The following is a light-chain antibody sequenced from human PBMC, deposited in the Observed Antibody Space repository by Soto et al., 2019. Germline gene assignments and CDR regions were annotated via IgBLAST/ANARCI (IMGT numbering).Light chain of an antibody. CDR2: DAS. CDR3: QQFSSYPLT. CDR1: QTVRNNY. J-gene: IGKJ4*01. V-gene: IGKV3-20*01. Sequence: EFVLTQSPGTLSLSPGDRATLSFXXSQTVRNNYLAWYQQKPGQAPRLMIYDASSRATGIPDRFSGGGSGTDFTLTISRLEPEDFAVYYCQQFSSYPLTFGGGTKVDIK.